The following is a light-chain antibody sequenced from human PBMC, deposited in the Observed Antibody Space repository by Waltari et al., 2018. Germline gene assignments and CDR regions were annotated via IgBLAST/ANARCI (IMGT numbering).Light chain of an antibody. CDR1: QSVSRSL. CDR2: AAS. J-gene: IGKJ2*01. Sequence: EVVLTQSPGTLSLSPGERATLSCSASQSVSRSLLACYQQKPGQAPRLLMDAASRRATGIPDRFSGSGTGTDFSLTVSRVEPEDSAVYYCQQYGSSVMYTFGQGTKLEIQ. V-gene: IGKV3-20*01. CDR3: QQYGSSVMYT.